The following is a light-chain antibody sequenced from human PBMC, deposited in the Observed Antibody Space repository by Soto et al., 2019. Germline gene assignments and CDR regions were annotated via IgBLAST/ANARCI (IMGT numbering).Light chain of an antibody. V-gene: IGKV4-1*01. CDR3: QQYYSAPLT. CDR1: PSILYSSNNKNY. J-gene: IGKJ4*01. CDR2: WAS. Sequence: DIVMTQSPDSLAVSLGERATINCKSSPSILYSSNNKNYLAWYQQKPGQPPKLLIYWASTRESGVPDRFSGSGSGTDFTLTISSLQAEDVAVYYCQQYYSAPLTFGGGTKVDSK.